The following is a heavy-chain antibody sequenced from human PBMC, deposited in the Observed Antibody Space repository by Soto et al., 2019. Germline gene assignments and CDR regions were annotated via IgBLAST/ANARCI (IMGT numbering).Heavy chain of an antibody. CDR2: ISANNVNT. V-gene: IGHV1-18*01. CDR3: ESSLPWIDP. J-gene: IGHJ5*02. CDR1: GYTFTSYT. Sequence: QVRLVHSETEVKKPGASVNVSCKASGYTFTSYTISWVRQAPGQGLEWMGWISANNVNTEFAQQFQDGPTMSANTTTRTASLELRMRSPDDTALYYCESSLPWIDPWGQGTLVAISS.